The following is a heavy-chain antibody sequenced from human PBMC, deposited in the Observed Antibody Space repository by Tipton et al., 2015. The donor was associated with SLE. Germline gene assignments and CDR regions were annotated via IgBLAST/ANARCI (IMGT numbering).Heavy chain of an antibody. J-gene: IGHJ4*02. D-gene: IGHD6-19*01. V-gene: IGHV3-23*03. CDR2: IYSGGST. CDR1: GFAFSSYA. Sequence: SLRLSCAASGFAFSSYAMNWVRQAPGKGLEWVSVIYSGGSTDYADSVKGRFSISRENSKNTLYLQMNSLRTEDTAVYYCAKGAANIAVRPVDYGGQGTLFAVPS. CDR3: AKGAANIAVRPVDY.